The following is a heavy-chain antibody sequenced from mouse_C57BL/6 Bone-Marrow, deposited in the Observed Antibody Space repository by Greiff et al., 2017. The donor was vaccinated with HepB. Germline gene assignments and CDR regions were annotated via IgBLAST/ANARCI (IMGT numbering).Heavy chain of an antibody. V-gene: IGHV7-3*01. CDR1: GFTFTDYY. J-gene: IGHJ2*01. CDR2: IRNKANGYTT. Sequence: EVNVVESGGGLVQPGGSLSLSCAASGFTFTDYYMSWVRQPPGKALEWLGFIRNKANGYTTEYSASVKGRFTISRDNSQSILYLQMNALRAEDSATYYCARFNWEDDYWGQGTTLTVSS. CDR3: ARFNWEDDY. D-gene: IGHD4-1*02.